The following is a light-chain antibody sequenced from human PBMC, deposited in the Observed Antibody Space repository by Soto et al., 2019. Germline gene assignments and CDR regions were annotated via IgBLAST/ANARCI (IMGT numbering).Light chain of an antibody. CDR1: QSVSSSY. CDR3: QQYGSSHWT. V-gene: IGKV3-20*01. J-gene: IGKJ1*01. Sequence: VLTQSPGTLSFSPGERATLSCRASQSVSSSYLAWYQQKPGQAPRLLIYGASSRATGIPDRFSGSGSGTEFTLTISRLEPEDFAVYYCQQYGSSHWTFGQGTKVDIK. CDR2: GAS.